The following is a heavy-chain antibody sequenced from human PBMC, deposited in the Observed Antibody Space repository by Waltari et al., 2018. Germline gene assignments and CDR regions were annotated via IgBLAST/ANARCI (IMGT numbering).Heavy chain of an antibody. CDR3: ARGPVGTGTVDY. CDR2: INPNSGGT. CDR1: GYPFTGSY. V-gene: IGHV1-2*06. J-gene: IGHJ4*02. D-gene: IGHD1-1*01. Sequence: QVQLVQSGAEVKKPGASVKVSCKASGYPFTGSYMHWVRQAPGQGLEWMGRINPNSGGTNYAQKVQGRVTMTRDTSISTAYMELSRLRSDDTAVYYCARGPVGTGTVDYWGQGTLVTVSS.